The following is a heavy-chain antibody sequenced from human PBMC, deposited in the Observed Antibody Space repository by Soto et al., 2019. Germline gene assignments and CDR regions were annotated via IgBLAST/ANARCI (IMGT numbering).Heavy chain of an antibody. Sequence: SVKVSCKASGGTFSSYAISWVRQAPGQGLEWMGGIIPIFGTANYAQKFQGRVTITADESTSTAYMELSRLRSEDTAVYYCARDGHYYGSGSNPYYYGRDVWGQGNTVTVSS. CDR1: GGTFSSYA. D-gene: IGHD3-10*01. J-gene: IGHJ6*02. V-gene: IGHV1-69*13. CDR2: IIPIFGTA. CDR3: ARDGHYYGSGSNPYYYGRDV.